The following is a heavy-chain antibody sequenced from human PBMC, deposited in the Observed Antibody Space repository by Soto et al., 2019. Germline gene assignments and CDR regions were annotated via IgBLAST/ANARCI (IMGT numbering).Heavy chain of an antibody. D-gene: IGHD6-19*01. CDR3: ARHYLYSSGWYGSDFDY. CDR1: GGSISSSSYY. Sequence: SETLSLTCTVSGGSISSSSYYWGWIRQPPGKGLEWIGSIYYSGSTYYNPSLKSRVTISVDTSKNQFSLKLSSVTAADTAVYYCARHYLYSSGWYGSDFDYWGQGTLVTVSS. CDR2: IYYSGST. V-gene: IGHV4-39*01. J-gene: IGHJ4*02.